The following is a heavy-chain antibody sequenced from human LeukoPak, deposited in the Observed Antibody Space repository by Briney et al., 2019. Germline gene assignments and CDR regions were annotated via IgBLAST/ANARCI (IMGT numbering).Heavy chain of an antibody. CDR3: ARHPGKVTNDWYFDL. CDR1: GYTFTGYY. D-gene: IGHD4-23*01. V-gene: IGHV1-2*02. Sequence: ASVKVSCKASGYTFTGYYMHWARQAPGQGREWMGWINPNSGGTNYAQKFQGRVTMTRDTSITTAYMELSRLSSDDTAVYYCARHPGKVTNDWYFDLWGRGTLVTVSS. J-gene: IGHJ2*01. CDR2: INPNSGGT.